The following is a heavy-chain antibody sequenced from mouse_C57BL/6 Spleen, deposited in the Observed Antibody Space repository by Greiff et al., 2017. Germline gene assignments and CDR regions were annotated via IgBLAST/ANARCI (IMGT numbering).Heavy chain of an antibody. CDR3: TRYDAMDY. CDR2: IDPETGGT. V-gene: IGHV1-15*01. Sequence: QVQLKESGAELVRPGASVTLSCKASGYTFTDYEMHWVKQTPVHGLEWIGAIDPETGGTAYNQKFKGKAILTADKSSSTAYMELRSLTSEDSAVYYCTRYDAMDYWGQGTSVTVSS. CDR1: GYTFTDYE. J-gene: IGHJ4*01.